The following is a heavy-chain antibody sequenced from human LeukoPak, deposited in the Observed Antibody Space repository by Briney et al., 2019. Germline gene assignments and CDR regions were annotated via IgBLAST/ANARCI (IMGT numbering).Heavy chain of an antibody. D-gene: IGHD3-22*01. CDR2: INWNGGST. CDR3: ARATHYYESSGYDY. Sequence: GGSLRLSCAASGFTFSDYYMSWLRHAPGKGLEWVSGINWNGGSTGYADSVKGRFTISRDNAKNSLYLQMNSLRAEDTALYYCARATHYYESSGYDYWGQGTLVTVSS. J-gene: IGHJ4*02. CDR1: GFTFSDYY. V-gene: IGHV3-20*04.